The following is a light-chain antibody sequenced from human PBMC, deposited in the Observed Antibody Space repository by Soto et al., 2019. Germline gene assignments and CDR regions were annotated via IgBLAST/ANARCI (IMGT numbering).Light chain of an antibody. CDR1: RGSIASNY. CDR2: EDN. Sequence: FMLTQPHSVSESPGKTVTISCTRSRGSIASNYVQWYQQRPGSAPTTVIYEDNQRPPGVPDRFSGSIDSPSNPGSLTISWPENEGGGGHRCSVLYGRNGVFRGGTKLTVL. V-gene: IGLV6-57*03. J-gene: IGLJ3*02. CDR3: SVLYGRNGV.